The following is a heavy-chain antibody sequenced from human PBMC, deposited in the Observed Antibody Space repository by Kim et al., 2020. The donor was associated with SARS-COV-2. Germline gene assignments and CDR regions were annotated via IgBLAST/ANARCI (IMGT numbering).Heavy chain of an antibody. Sequence: ASVKVSCKASGYTFTSYGISWVRQAPGQGIEGTGWISAYNGNTNYAQKLQGRVTMTTDTSTSTAYMELRSLRSDDTAADYCARDELMYYYGSWSRRGFDP. CDR3: ARDELMYYYGSWSRRGFDP. D-gene: IGHD3-10*01. CDR1: GYTFTSYG. CDR2: ISAYNGNT. J-gene: IGHJ5*02. V-gene: IGHV1-18*01.